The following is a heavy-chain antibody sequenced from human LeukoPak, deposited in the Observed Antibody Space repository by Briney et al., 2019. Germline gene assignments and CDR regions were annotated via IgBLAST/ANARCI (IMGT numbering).Heavy chain of an antibody. Sequence: SGPTLVNPTQTLTLTCTFSGFSLSTSGVGVGWIRQPPGKALEWLALIYWDDDKRYSPSLKSRLTITKDTSKNQVVLTMTNMDPVDTATYYCAHLTEAELPMDYYFDYWGQGTLVTVSS. J-gene: IGHJ4*02. V-gene: IGHV2-5*02. CDR2: IYWDDDK. CDR1: GFSLSTSGVG. CDR3: AHLTEAELPMDYYFDY. D-gene: IGHD1-26*01.